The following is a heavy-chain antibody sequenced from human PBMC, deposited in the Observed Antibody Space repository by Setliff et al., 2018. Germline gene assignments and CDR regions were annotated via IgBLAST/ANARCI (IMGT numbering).Heavy chain of an antibody. D-gene: IGHD5-12*01. CDR1: RFTFSNYW. CDR2: IKQDGSEK. J-gene: IGHJ4*02. CDR3: IVAGNYFDY. Sequence: GGSLRLSCAASRFTFSNYWMSWVRQAPGKGLEWVANIKQDGSEKYYVDSVKGRFSISRDNAKNSLYLQMDSLNTEDTAVYYCIVAGNYFDYWGQGTLVTVSS. V-gene: IGHV3-7*03.